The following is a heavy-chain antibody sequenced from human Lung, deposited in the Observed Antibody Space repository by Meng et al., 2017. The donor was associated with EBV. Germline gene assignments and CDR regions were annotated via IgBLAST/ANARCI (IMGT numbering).Heavy chain of an antibody. CDR2: INPSGGSS. D-gene: IGHD1-26*01. CDR1: GYTFNTYY. CDR3: ARVSKGGSYRFDP. J-gene: IGHJ5*02. V-gene: IGHV1-46*02. Sequence: QVRVVESGAEVKKPVASVRVSCKASGYTFNTYYMHWVRQAPGQGLEWMGVINPSGGSSIYAQRFQGRVTMTSDTSTTTVYMDLSSLRSEDTAVYYCARVSKGGSYRFDPWGQGTLVTVAS.